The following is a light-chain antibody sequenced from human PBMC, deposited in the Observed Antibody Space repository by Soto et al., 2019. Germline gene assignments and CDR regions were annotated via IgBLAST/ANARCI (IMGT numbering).Light chain of an antibody. Sequence: EIVLTQSPGTRALSPGKVATRCCRASQSVTSYLAWYQQRPGQAHRLLIYDASRRATGIPARFSGSGSGAAFTLTLRTLEPEDFAVYYCQQRRSWPITFGQGTRLEIK. CDR3: QQRRSWPIT. CDR2: DAS. CDR1: QSVTSY. J-gene: IGKJ5*01. V-gene: IGKV3-11*01.